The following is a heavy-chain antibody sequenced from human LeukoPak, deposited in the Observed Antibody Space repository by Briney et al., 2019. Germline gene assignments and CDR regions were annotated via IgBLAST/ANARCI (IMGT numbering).Heavy chain of an antibody. J-gene: IGHJ6*03. CDR2: IKQDGSEK. Sequence: PGGSLRLSCAASGFTFSSYWMSWVRQAPGKGLEWVANIKQDGSEKYYVDSVKGRFTISRDNAKNSLFLQMNSLRVEDTAVYYCAREALPPMDYYHWYYMDVWGKGTTVTVSS. CDR3: AREALPPMDYYHWYYMDV. V-gene: IGHV3-7*01. CDR1: GFTFSSYW.